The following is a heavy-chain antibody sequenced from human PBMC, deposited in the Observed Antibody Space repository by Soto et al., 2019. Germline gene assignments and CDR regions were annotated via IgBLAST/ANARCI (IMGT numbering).Heavy chain of an antibody. J-gene: IGHJ3*02. CDR2: IYYSGST. V-gene: IGHV4-31*03. D-gene: IGHD3-22*01. CDR3: ARVSTMIVVVITDDAFDI. CDR1: GGSISSGGYY. Sequence: QVQLQESGPGLVKPSQTLSLTCTVSGGSISSGGYYWSWIRQHPGKGLEWIGYIYYSGSTYHNPSLKRRVTISVDTSKNQSSLKLSSVTAADTAVYYCARVSTMIVVVITDDAFDIWGQGTMVTVSS.